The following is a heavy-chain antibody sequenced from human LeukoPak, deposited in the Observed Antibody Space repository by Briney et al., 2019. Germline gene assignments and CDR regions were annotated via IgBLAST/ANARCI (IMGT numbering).Heavy chain of an antibody. J-gene: IGHJ6*03. Sequence: SETPSLTCAVYGGSFSGYYWSWIRQPPGKGLEWIGEINHSGSTNYNPSLKSRVTISVDTSKNQFSLKLSSVTAADTAVYYCARGGGQLWTFYYYYMDVWGKGTTVTVSS. V-gene: IGHV4-34*01. CDR1: GGSFSGYY. CDR2: INHSGST. D-gene: IGHD5-18*01. CDR3: ARGGGQLWTFYYYYMDV.